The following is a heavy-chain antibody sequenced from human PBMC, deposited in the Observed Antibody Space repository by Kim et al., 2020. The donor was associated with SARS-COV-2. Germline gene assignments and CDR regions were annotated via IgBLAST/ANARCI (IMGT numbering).Heavy chain of an antibody. CDR2: ISYDGSNK. CDR3: AIVDYYDSSGLDY. D-gene: IGHD3-22*01. J-gene: IGHJ4*02. CDR1: GFTFSSYG. V-gene: IGHV3-30*03. Sequence: GGSLRLSCAASGFTFSSYGMHWVRQAPGKGLEWVAVISYDGSNKYYADSVKGRFTISRDNSKNTLYLQMNSLGAEDTAVYYCAIVDYYDSSGLDYWGQGTQVTVCS.